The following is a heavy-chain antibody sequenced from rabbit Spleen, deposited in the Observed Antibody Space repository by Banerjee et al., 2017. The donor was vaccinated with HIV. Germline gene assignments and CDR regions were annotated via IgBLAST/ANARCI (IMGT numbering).Heavy chain of an antibody. V-gene: IGHV1S45*01. CDR1: GFSLSSGTD. D-gene: IGHD1-1*01. CDR3: ARDSDSSGLHFNL. Sequence: QEQLVESGGGLVKPGASLTPTCPASGFSLSSGTDMCWVRQPPGKRPEWIACVYIASDITYYASWAKGRFTISKTSSTTVTLQMTSLTAADTATYFCARDSDSSGLHFNLWGQGTLVTVS. J-gene: IGHJ4*01. CDR2: VYIASDIT.